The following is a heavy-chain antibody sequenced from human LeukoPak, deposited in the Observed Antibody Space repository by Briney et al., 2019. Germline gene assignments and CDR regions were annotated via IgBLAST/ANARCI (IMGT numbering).Heavy chain of an antibody. CDR3: ARVQGGGFRTADY. CDR2: ILEDGRIQ. Sequence: GGSLRLSCAASGFTFSSYFMSWVRQAPGKGLEWVAVILEDGRIQHYADSVQGRFTISRDNSKNTLFLQMNSLRTEDTAVYFCARVQGGGFRTADYWGQGTLVTVSS. J-gene: IGHJ4*02. D-gene: IGHD1-14*01. V-gene: IGHV3-30*04. CDR1: GFTFSSYF.